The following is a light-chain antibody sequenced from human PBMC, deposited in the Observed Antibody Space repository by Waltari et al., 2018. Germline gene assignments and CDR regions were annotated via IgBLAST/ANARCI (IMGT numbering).Light chain of an antibody. J-gene: IGLJ3*02. CDR3: ATWDDSLNAWV. CDR1: SSNIGANY. Sequence: QSVLTQSPSAPGTPGQRVTISCSGSSSNIGANYVYWYQQFPGTAPRLLIYRSYQRPSGVPDRFSGSKSGTSASLAISGLRSEDEADYYCATWDDSLNAWVFGGGTRLTAL. V-gene: IGLV1-47*01. CDR2: RSY.